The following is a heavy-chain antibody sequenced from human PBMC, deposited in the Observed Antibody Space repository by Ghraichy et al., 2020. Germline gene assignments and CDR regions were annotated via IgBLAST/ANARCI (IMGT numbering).Heavy chain of an antibody. CDR3: AKVPAARTYYYYYMGV. CDR1: GFTFSSYG. V-gene: IGHV3-30*02. Sequence: LSLTCAASGFTFSSYGMHWVRQAPGKGLEWVAFIRSDGSNKSYADSVKGRFTVSRDNSKNTLYLQMNSLRAEDTAVYYCAKVPAARTYYYYYMGVWGKGTTVTVSS. D-gene: IGHD2-2*01. CDR2: IRSDGSNK. J-gene: IGHJ6*03.